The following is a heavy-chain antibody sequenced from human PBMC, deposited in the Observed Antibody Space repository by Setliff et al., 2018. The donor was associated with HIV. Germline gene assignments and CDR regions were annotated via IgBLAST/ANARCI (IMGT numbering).Heavy chain of an antibody. CDR2: ISYNGNYQ. Sequence: GGSLRLSCAASRFRFVGFGMHWVRQAPGKGLEWVGLISYNGNYQYYSDSVKGRFSISRDNSNNTLYLQINSLRVEDTAVYFCAPHMGIHWGRGTQVTVSS. J-gene: IGHJ4*02. D-gene: IGHD1-26*01. CDR3: APHMGIH. CDR1: RFRFVGFG. V-gene: IGHV3-30*06.